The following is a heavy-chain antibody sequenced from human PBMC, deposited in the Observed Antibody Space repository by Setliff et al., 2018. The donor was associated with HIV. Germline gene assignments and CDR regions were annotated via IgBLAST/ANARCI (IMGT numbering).Heavy chain of an antibody. CDR2: IHQSGGT. J-gene: IGHJ3*01. D-gene: IGHD3-22*01. CDR3: ARVLVVSDAFGV. Sequence: SETLSLTCAVSGGSISSSHWWSWVRQPPGKGLEWIGDIHQSGGTAYNASLKSRVTMSLDKSKNHFSLNLTSVTAADTAVYYCARVLVVSDAFGVWGQGTMVTVSS. CDR1: GGSISSSHW. V-gene: IGHV4-4*02.